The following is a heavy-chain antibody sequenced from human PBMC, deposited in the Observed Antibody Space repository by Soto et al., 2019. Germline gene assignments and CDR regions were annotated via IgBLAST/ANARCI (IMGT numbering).Heavy chain of an antibody. CDR3: ARHLPDWDVYYYMDV. V-gene: IGHV4-39*01. Sequence: SETLSLTCTVSGGSISSSSYYWGWIRQPPGKGLEWIGSIYYSGSTYYNPSLKSRVTISVDTSKNQFSLKLSSVTAADTAVYYCARHLPDWDVYYYMDVWGKGTTVTVSS. J-gene: IGHJ6*03. D-gene: IGHD1-1*01. CDR2: IYYSGST. CDR1: GGSISSSSYY.